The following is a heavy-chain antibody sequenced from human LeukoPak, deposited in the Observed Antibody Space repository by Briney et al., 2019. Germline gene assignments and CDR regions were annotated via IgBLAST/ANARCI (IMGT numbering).Heavy chain of an antibody. CDR2: ISSSSYI. Sequence: GGSLRLSCAGSGCTFSSYSMNWVRQAPGKGLEWVSSISSSSYIYYADSVKGRFTISRDNAKNSLYLQMNSLRAEDTAVYYCARDHPLDYWGQGTLVTVSS. V-gene: IGHV3-21*01. J-gene: IGHJ4*02. CDR1: GCTFSSYS. CDR3: ARDHPLDY.